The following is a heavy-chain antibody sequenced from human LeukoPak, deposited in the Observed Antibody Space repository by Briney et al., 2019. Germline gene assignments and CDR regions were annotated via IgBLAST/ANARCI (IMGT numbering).Heavy chain of an antibody. CDR3: ARDRGYGYPLLLDAFDI. J-gene: IGHJ3*02. D-gene: IGHD3-10*01. CDR1: GGSISSYY. CDR2: IYYSGST. V-gene: IGHV4-59*01. Sequence: SETLSLTCTVSGGSISSYYWSWIRQPPGKGLEWIGYIYYSGSTNYNPSLRSRVTISVDTSKNQFSLKLSSVTAADTAVYYCARDRGYGYPLLLDAFDIWGQGTMVTVSS.